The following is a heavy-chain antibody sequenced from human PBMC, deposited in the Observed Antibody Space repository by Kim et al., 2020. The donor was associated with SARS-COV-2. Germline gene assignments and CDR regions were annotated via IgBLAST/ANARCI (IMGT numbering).Heavy chain of an antibody. V-gene: IGHV4-59*02. D-gene: IGHD1-26*01. CDR1: GGSVSGYY. CDR3: VRLHSHCHEEFDP. J-gene: IGHJ5*02. CDR2: IHYSGST. Sequence: SETLSLTCTVSGGSVSGYYWSWIRQSPGLALEWVGFIHYSGSTRYAASLKSRLTMSVDTSKNQFSLRLTSVTAADTAKYYCVRLHSHCHEEFDPWGQGVLVTVSS.